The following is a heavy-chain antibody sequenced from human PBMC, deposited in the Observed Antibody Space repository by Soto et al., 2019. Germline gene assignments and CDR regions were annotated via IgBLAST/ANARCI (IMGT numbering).Heavy chain of an antibody. J-gene: IGHJ4*02. CDR1: GFTFSSYA. Sequence: GGSLRLSCAASGFTFSSYAMSWVRQAPGKGLEWVSAISGSGGSTYYADSVKGRFTISRDNSKNTLYLQMNSLRAEDTAVYYCAKDRYCSGGSCYGYYFDYWGQGTLVTVSS. V-gene: IGHV3-23*01. CDR2: ISGSGGST. CDR3: AKDRYCSGGSCYGYYFDY. D-gene: IGHD2-15*01.